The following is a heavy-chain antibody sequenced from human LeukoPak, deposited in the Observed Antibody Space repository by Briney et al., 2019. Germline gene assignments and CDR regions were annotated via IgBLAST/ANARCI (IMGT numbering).Heavy chain of an antibody. CDR2: INHSGST. V-gene: IGHV4-34*01. J-gene: IGHJ4*02. CDR1: GGSFSGYY. Sequence: PSETLSLTCAVYGGSFSGYYWSWIRQPPGKGLEWIGEINHSGSTNYNPSLKSRVTISVDTSKNQFSLKLSSVTAADTAVYYCARVGGEHYYGSGSYYNDYWGQGTLVTVSS. D-gene: IGHD3-10*01. CDR3: ARVGGEHYYGSGSYYNDY.